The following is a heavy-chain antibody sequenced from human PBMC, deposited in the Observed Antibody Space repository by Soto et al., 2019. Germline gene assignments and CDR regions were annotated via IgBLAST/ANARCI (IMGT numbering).Heavy chain of an antibody. Sequence: QVQLQESGPGLVKPSQTLSLTCTVSGGSISSGGYYWSWIRQHPGKGLEWIGYIYYSGSTYYNPSLKSRVTISVDTSKNQFSLKLSSVTAADTAVYYCARGRLEPVLRFLERGMDVWGKGTTVTVSS. V-gene: IGHV4-31*03. CDR1: GGSISSGGYY. CDR3: ARGRLEPVLRFLERGMDV. J-gene: IGHJ6*03. D-gene: IGHD3-3*01. CDR2: IYYSGST.